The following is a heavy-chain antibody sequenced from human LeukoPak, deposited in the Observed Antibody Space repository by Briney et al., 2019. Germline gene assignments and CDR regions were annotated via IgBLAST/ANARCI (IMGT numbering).Heavy chain of an antibody. CDR3: AKLYDILTGYFDY. V-gene: IGHV3-23*01. CDR1: GFTFSSYA. J-gene: IGHJ4*02. D-gene: IGHD3-9*01. Sequence: GGSLRLSCAASGFTFSSYAMSWVRQAPGKGLEWVSTISGSGGSTYYADSVKGRFTISRDNSKNTLYLQMNSLRAEDTAVYYCAKLYDILTGYFDYWGQGTLVTVSS. CDR2: ISGSGGST.